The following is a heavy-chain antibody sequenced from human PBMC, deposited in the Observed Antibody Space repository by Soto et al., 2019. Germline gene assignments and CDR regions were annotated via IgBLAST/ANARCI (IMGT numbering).Heavy chain of an antibody. CDR2: IYYSGSN. J-gene: IGHJ6*02. D-gene: IGHD4-17*01. CDR3: ARAHYGDYGYGMDV. V-gene: IGHV4-59*12. CDR1: GGSISSYY. Sequence: ETLSLTCTVSGGSISSYYWSWIRQPPGKGLEWIAYIYYSGSNNYYPSLKSRVTISVDRSKNQFSLKLSSVTAADTAVYYCARAHYGDYGYGMDVWGQGTTVTVSS.